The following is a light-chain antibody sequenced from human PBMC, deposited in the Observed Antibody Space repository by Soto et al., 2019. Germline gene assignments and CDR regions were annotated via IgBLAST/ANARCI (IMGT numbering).Light chain of an antibody. CDR2: GAS. CDR1: QSVSNN. V-gene: IGKV3D-15*01. J-gene: IGKJ4*01. CDR3: QQYSVWPIS. Sequence: EIALTQSPATLSVSPGERAALSCRASQSVSNNLAWYQQKPGQPPRLLIFGASTRATGIPARFSGSGSEAEFALTISTLQSEDFAVYYCQQYSVWPISFGGGTKVDLK.